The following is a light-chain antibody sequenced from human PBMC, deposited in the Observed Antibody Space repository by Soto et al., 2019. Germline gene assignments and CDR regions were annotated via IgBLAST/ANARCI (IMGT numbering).Light chain of an antibody. Sequence: DIQMTQSPSSVSASVGDRVTITCRASQGISTFLAWYQQKPGKAPKLLIYAASSSQSGVPSRFSGSGSGTDFTLAISSLQPEDFATYYCQQVNSFPLTFGGGTKVDIK. CDR1: QGISTF. CDR3: QQVNSFPLT. CDR2: AAS. J-gene: IGKJ4*01. V-gene: IGKV1-12*01.